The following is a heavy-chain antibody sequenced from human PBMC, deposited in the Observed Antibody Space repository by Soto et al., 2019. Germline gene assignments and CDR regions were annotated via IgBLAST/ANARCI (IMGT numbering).Heavy chain of an antibody. CDR1: GGSFSGYY. CDR3: AYYDFWSGYPS. D-gene: IGHD3-3*01. Sequence: SETLSLTCAVYGGSFSGYYWSWIRQPPGKGLEWIGEINHSGSTNYNPSLKSRVTISVDTSKNQFSLKLSSVTAADTAVYYCAYYDFWSGYPSWGQGTLVTVSS. J-gene: IGHJ4*02. V-gene: IGHV4-34*01. CDR2: INHSGST.